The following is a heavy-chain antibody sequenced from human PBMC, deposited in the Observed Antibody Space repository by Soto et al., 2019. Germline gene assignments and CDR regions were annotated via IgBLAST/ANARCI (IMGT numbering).Heavy chain of an antibody. D-gene: IGHD6-19*01. V-gene: IGHV1-69*01. CDR1: GGTFSSYA. Sequence: QVQLVQSGAEVKKPGSSVKVSCKASGGTFSSYAISWVRQAPGQGLEWMGGIIPIFGTANYAQKFQGRVTITADESTSTAYMELSSLRSEDTAVYYCASHSSGWYSDYYYGMDVWGQGTTVTVSS. CDR2: IIPIFGTA. CDR3: ASHSSGWYSDYYYGMDV. J-gene: IGHJ6*02.